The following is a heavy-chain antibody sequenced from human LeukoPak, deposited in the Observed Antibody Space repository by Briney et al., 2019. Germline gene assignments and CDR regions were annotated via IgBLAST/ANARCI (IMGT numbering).Heavy chain of an antibody. D-gene: IGHD3-22*01. V-gene: IGHV1-46*01. CDR3: ARLTYYYDSSGQNWFDP. CDR2: INPSGGST. Sequence: VASVKVSCKASGYTFTSYYMHWVRQAPGQGLEWMGIINPSGGSTSYAQKFQGRVTITRDTSASTAYMEVSSLRSEDTAVYYCARLTYYYDSSGQNWFDPWGQGTLVTVSS. J-gene: IGHJ5*02. CDR1: GYTFTSYY.